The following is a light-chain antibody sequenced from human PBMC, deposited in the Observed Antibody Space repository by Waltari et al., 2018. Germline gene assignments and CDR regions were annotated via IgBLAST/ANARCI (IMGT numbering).Light chain of an antibody. CDR1: QSVNSD. Sequence: EIVMTQSPATLSLSPGERATLSCRTSQSVNSDLAWYQQKPGQAPSLLIYGASTSATGVPLRFSGSGSGAEFTLTISSLQSEDLAIYHCQQYNKWPPTFGGGTKVEIK. CDR2: GAS. V-gene: IGKV3-15*01. J-gene: IGKJ4*01. CDR3: QQYNKWPPT.